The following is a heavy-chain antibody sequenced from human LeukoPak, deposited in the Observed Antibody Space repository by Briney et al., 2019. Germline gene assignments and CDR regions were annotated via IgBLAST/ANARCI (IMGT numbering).Heavy chain of an antibody. Sequence: SETLSLTCTVSGGSISSSSYYWGWIRQPPGKGLKWIGSIYYSGSTYYNPSLKSRVTMSVDTSKNQFSLNLNSVTAADTAVYYCAKGESTATTVFDYWGQGTLVTVSS. CDR1: GGSISSSSYY. J-gene: IGHJ4*02. CDR2: IYYSGST. CDR3: AKGESTATTVFDY. V-gene: IGHV4-39*07. D-gene: IGHD4-17*01.